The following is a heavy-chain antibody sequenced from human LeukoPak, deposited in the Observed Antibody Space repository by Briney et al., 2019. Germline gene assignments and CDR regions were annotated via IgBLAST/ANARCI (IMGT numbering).Heavy chain of an antibody. CDR3: ARGTGGPSSGSYIY. V-gene: IGHV1-2*02. J-gene: IGHJ4*02. Sequence: ASVKVSCKASGYTFTDYYVHWVRQAPGQGLEWMGWINPNSGGTNYARKFQGRVTMTRDTSISTAYMELSRLRSDDTAVYYCARGTGGPSSGSYIYWGQGTLVTVSS. CDR2: INPNSGGT. CDR1: GYTFTDYY. D-gene: IGHD1-26*01.